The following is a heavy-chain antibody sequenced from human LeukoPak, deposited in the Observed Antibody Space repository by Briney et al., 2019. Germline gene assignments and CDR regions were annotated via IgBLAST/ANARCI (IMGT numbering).Heavy chain of an antibody. CDR2: ISLAGQT. J-gene: IGHJ4*02. CDR3: SRESGPFCPFGY. V-gene: IGHV4/OR15-8*02. D-gene: IGHD1-26*01. Sequence: SETLSLTCVVSVGSISGTNWWSWVRQPPGQGLEWIGEISLAGQTNYNPSLNGRVTMSLDKSSNQLSLHLTSVTAAYTATYYCSRESGPFCPFGYWGQGTLVIVSS. CDR1: VGSISGTNW.